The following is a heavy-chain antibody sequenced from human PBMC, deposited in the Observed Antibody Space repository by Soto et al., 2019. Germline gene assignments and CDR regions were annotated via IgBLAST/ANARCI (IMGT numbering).Heavy chain of an antibody. V-gene: IGHV5-51*01. D-gene: IGHD1-1*01. Sequence: PGESLKISCQGFGYTFSNYWIGWVRQMPGKGLEWVGIIYPDDSDTKYSPSFEGQVTISAGKSINTAYLQWNSLQASDTAIYYCATRIALKGPSSTWPKSPWFGPWGQGTLVTVSS. CDR1: GYTFSNYW. CDR3: ATRIALKGPSSTWPKSPWFGP. J-gene: IGHJ5*02. CDR2: IYPDDSDT.